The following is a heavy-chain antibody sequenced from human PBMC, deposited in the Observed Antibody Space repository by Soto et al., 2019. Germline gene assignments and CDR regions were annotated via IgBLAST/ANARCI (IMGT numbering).Heavy chain of an antibody. Sequence: GGSLRLSCAASGFTFDDYAMHWVRQAPGKGLEWVSGISWNSGSIGYADSVKGRFTISRDNAKNSLYLQMNSLRAEDTALYYCARSYAMEQGESSAYYYGMDVWGQGTTVTVSS. CDR1: GFTFDDYA. CDR3: ARSYAMEQGESSAYYYGMDV. CDR2: ISWNSGSI. D-gene: IGHD2-2*01. J-gene: IGHJ6*02. V-gene: IGHV3-9*01.